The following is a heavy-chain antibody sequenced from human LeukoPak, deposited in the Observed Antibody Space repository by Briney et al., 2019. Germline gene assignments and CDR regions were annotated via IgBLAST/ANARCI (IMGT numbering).Heavy chain of an antibody. D-gene: IGHD4-23*01. V-gene: IGHV4-59*01. CDR2: IYYSGST. J-gene: IGHJ4*02. Sequence: SETLSLTCTVSGGSISSYYWSWIRQPPGRGLEWIGYIYYSGSTNYNPSLKSRVTISVDTSKNQFSLKLSSVTAADTAVYYCARVPNDYGGKGGRGYFDYWGQGTLVTVSS. CDR3: ARVPNDYGGKGGRGYFDY. CDR1: GGSISSYY.